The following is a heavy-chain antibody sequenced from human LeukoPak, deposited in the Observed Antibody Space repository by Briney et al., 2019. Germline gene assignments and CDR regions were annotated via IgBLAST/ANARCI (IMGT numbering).Heavy chain of an antibody. J-gene: IGHJ4*02. CDR2: MNQGGSET. CDR1: GFTFGRHW. D-gene: IGHD6-19*01. CDR3: ARDGVAGGFDY. V-gene: IGHV3-7*01. Sequence: GGSLRLSCAASGFTFGRHWMSWVRRAPGKGLEWVAHMNQGGSETTNVDSVKGRFTISRDDAKNLVFLQMNSLRVEDTAMYYCARDGVAGGFDYWGQGILVTVSS.